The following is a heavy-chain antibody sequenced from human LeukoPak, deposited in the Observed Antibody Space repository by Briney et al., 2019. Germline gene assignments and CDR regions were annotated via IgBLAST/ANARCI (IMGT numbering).Heavy chain of an antibody. CDR1: GITLGGEG. CDR2: IPYDGSRA. Sequence: RLSQSGDGITLGGEGVQWFGQAVGKELEWVAVIPYDGSRAFYADSVKGRFTISRDNSKNTMSVQMDDLRAEDTAVYYCTRYNNDHFDYWGQGTLVTVSS. CDR3: TRYNNDHFDY. V-gene: IGHV3-33*01. D-gene: IGHD1-14*01. J-gene: IGHJ4*02.